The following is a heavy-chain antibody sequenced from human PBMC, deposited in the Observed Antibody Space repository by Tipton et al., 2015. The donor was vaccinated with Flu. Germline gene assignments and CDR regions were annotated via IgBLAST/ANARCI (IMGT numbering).Heavy chain of an antibody. J-gene: IGHJ5*02. V-gene: IGHV4-61*02. CDR2: IYSSGIT. Sequence: TLSLTCTVSGDSISRSSYWSWVRQPAGKGLEWIGRIYSSGITKYNPSLKSRVTISIDTSKHQFSLKVTSVTAADTAVYYCARGGYDFGPHAWFDPWGQGRLVTVSS. CDR1: GDSISRSSY. CDR3: ARGGYDFGPHAWFDP. D-gene: IGHD2/OR15-2a*01.